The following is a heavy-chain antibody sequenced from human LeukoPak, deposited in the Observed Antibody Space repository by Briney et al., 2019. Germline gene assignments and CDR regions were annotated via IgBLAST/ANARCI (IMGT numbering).Heavy chain of an antibody. Sequence: ASVKVSCKASGYTFTSYGISWVRQAPGQGLEWMGWISAYNGNTNYAQKLQGRVTMTTDTSTSTAYMELRSLRSDDTAVYYCARDSHSGVPAAMRPFGYWGQGTLVTVSS. CDR2: ISAYNGNT. V-gene: IGHV1-18*01. CDR1: GYTFTSYG. CDR3: ARDSHSGVPAAMRPFGY. D-gene: IGHD2-2*01. J-gene: IGHJ4*02.